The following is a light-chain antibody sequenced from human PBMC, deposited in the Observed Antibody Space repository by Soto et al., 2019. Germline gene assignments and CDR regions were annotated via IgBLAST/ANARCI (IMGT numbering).Light chain of an antibody. V-gene: IGKV1-6*01. Sequence: ASQLTQSPPSLSSSVGDRVTITCRASQGIAKDLGWYHQNPGKAPRLLIFGASFLQSGVPSRFSGSGSGTDFTLTINGLQPEDFATYYCLQNYYSFRTFGQGTKVEIK. CDR2: GAS. J-gene: IGKJ1*01. CDR3: LQNYYSFRT. CDR1: QGIAKD.